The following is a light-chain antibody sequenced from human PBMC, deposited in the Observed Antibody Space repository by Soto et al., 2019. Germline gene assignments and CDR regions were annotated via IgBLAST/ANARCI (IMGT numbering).Light chain of an antibody. CDR3: AAWDDSLNGRYV. V-gene: IGLV1-44*01. Sequence: QSVLTQPPSASGTPGQRVTISCSGSSSNIGSNTVNWYQQLPGTAPKLLIYSNNQPPSGVPDRFSGSQSGTSASLAISGLQTEDEADYYCAAWDDSLNGRYVFGTGTKLTVL. CDR2: SNN. J-gene: IGLJ1*01. CDR1: SSNIGSNT.